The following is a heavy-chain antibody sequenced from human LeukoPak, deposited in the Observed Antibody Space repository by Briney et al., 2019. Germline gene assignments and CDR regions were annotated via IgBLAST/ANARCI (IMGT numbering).Heavy chain of an antibody. Sequence: PGGSLRLSCEASGFTLSNYFMSWVRQAPGKGLEWVANIAQDGSEKNYVDSVKGQFTISRDNARSSVYLQMNRLRAEDTAIYYCVRIGPEPGPRHYPDYWGQGTLVTVSS. CDR2: IAQDGSEK. J-gene: IGHJ4*02. CDR3: VRIGPEPGPRHYPDY. D-gene: IGHD1-14*01. CDR1: GFTLSNYF. V-gene: IGHV3-7*01.